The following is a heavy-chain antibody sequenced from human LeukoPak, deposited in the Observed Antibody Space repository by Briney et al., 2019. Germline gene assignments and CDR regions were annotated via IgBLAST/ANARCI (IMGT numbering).Heavy chain of an antibody. D-gene: IGHD6-19*01. CDR1: GVAISSSGYF. Sequence: SETLSLTCAVSGVAISSSGYFWSWIPPHPGKGPEWIGYIYHSGSAYYNPSLKSRVIISVDTSKNQFSLKLSSVTAADTAVYYCASNRITVAKFDYWGQGTLVTVSS. CDR3: ASNRITVAKFDY. J-gene: IGHJ4*02. V-gene: IGHV4-31*11. CDR2: IYHSGSA.